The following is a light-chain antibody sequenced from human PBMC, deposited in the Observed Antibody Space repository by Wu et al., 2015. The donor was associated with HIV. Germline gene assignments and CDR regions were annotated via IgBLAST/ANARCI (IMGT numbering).Light chain of an antibody. Sequence: EIVMTQSPATLSVSPGERATLSCRASQSVSSNLAWYQQKPGQAPRLLIYGASTRATGIPARFSGNGSGTEFTLTISSMQSEDFAVYYCQQYNNWPRTFGGGTKVEIK. V-gene: IGKV3-15*01. CDR1: QSVSSN. J-gene: IGKJ4*01. CDR3: QQYNNWPRT. CDR2: GAS.